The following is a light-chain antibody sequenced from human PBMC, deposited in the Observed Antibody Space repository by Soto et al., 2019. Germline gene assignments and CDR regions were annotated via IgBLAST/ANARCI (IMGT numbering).Light chain of an antibody. CDR3: QQYDNLPRT. Sequence: DIQMTQSPSSLSASVGDRVTITCQASHDITNYLNWYQQKAGIAPKVLISDASNLETGVPPRFSGSGSGTEFTLTIGGLQPEDFATCYCQQYDNLPRTFGPGTQVAIK. CDR1: HDITNY. V-gene: IGKV1-33*01. J-gene: IGKJ3*01. CDR2: DAS.